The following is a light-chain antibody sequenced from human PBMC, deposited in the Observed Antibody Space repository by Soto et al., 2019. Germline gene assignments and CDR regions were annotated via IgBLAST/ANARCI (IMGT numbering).Light chain of an antibody. V-gene: IGKV3-15*01. J-gene: IGKJ1*01. CDR1: QSVSSN. CDR3: QHYNNRPPWT. CDR2: GAS. Sequence: EIMMTQSPATLSVSPGERSTLTCRASQSVSSNLAWYQQKPDQAPRLLIYGASTRANGIPASISRGRSWTKYTLIISSLQPADFSVYYCQHYNNRPPWTFGPGTKVDIK.